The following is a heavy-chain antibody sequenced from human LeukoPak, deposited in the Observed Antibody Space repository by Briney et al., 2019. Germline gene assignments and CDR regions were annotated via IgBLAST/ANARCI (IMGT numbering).Heavy chain of an antibody. CDR3: ARERPLYSSEDDAFDI. J-gene: IGHJ3*02. V-gene: IGHV1-18*01. CDR1: GYTFTSYG. Sequence: ASVKVSCKASGYTFTSYGISWVRQAPGQGLEWMGWISAYNGNTNYAQKLQGRVTMTTDTSTSTAYMELRSLRSDDTAVYYCARERPLYSSEDDAFDIWGQGTMVTVSS. CDR2: ISAYNGNT. D-gene: IGHD6-19*01.